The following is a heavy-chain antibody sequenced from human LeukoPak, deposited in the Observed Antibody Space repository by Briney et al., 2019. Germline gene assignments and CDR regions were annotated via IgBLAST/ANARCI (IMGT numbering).Heavy chain of an antibody. J-gene: IGHJ4*02. D-gene: IGHD3-22*01. CDR2: IIPIFGTA. CDR1: GGTFSSYA. Sequence: GASVKVSCKASGGTFSSYAISWVRQAPGQGLDWMGGIIPIFGTANYAQKFQGRVTTTADKPTSTAYTELSSLRSEDTAVYYCAKAPYDSSGYYYAGYWGQGTLVTVSS. V-gene: IGHV1-69*06. CDR3: AKAPYDSSGYYYAGY.